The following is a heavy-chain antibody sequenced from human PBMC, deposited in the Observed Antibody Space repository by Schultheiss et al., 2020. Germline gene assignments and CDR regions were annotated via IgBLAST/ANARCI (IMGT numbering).Heavy chain of an antibody. CDR1: GGSISSSN. D-gene: IGHD3-3*01. Sequence: ETLSLTCAVSGGSISSSNWWSWVRQPPGKGLEWVSAISGGGDTTYYAGSVKGRFIISRDNSKSALYLRVNGLTAEDTAVYFCARAFWNGMDVWGQGTTVTVSS. CDR2: ISGGGDTT. J-gene: IGHJ6*02. CDR3: ARAFWNGMDV. V-gene: IGHV3-23*01.